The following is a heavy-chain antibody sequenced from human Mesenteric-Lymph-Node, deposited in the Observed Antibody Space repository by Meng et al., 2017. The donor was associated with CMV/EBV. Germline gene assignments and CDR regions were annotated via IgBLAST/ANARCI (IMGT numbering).Heavy chain of an antibody. CDR3: EQYELLSRMAFDI. J-gene: IGHJ3*02. Sequence: TVSGGAVRSGGYCWGWIRQHQGKGLGWVGYICYSRGTSYNPYLKSRVTRSVDTSKNQFSMKLSSVTAADTAVYVCEQYELLSRMAFDIWGQGTMVTVSS. CDR1: GGAVRSGGYC. D-gene: IGHD2-2*01. V-gene: IGHV4-31*02. CDR2: ICYSRGT.